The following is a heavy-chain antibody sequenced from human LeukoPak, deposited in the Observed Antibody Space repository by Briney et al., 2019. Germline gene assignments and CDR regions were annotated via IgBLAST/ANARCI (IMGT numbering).Heavy chain of an antibody. Sequence: SQTLSLTCTVSGGSISSGGYYWSWIRQHPGKGLEWIGYIYYSGSTYYNPSLKSRVTISVDTSKNHFSLKLSSVTAADTAVYYCARDSPGLYGMDVWGQGTTVTVSS. J-gene: IGHJ6*02. CDR1: GGSISSGGYY. D-gene: IGHD3-16*01. CDR2: IYYSGST. V-gene: IGHV4-31*03. CDR3: ARDSPGLYGMDV.